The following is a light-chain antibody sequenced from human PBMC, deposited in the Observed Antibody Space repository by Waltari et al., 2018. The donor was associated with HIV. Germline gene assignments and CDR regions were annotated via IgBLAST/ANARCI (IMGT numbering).Light chain of an antibody. V-gene: IGLV3-21*02. CDR2: DYT. J-gene: IGLJ2*01. CDR1: NLGSKN. Sequence: SYVLTQPPSVSVAPGQTARITCGGNNLGSKNVHWYQQKPGQAPVVVVYDYTDRPSGIPERFSGSNSGNTATLTISRVEAGDEADYHCQVWNTSSDHVIFGGGTKLTVL. CDR3: QVWNTSSDHVI.